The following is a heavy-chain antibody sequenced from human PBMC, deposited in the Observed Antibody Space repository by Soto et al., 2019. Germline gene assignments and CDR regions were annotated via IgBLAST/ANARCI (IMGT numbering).Heavy chain of an antibody. J-gene: IGHJ6*02. CDR2: INSDGSST. CDR3: ARDPRFYYGMDV. CDR1: GFTFSSYW. V-gene: IGHV3-74*01. Sequence: PGGSLKLSCAASGFTFSSYWMHWVRQAPGKGLVWVSRINSDGSSTSYADSVKGRFTISRDNAKNTLYLQMNSLRAEDTAVYYCARDPRFYYGMDVWGQGTTVTVSS.